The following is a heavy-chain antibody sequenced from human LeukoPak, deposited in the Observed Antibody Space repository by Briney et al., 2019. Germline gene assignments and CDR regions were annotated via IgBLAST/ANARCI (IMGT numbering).Heavy chain of an antibody. Sequence: GESLKICCKGSGYSFTNYWVAWVRQMPGKGLEWMGIIYPGDSDIKYSPSFEGQVTISADKSISTAYLQWSSLKASDTAMYYCARLAAGLGYCTTTSCSNFDYWGQGTLVTVSS. CDR3: ARLAAGLGYCTTTSCSNFDY. J-gene: IGHJ4*02. CDR1: GYSFTNYW. D-gene: IGHD2-2*01. CDR2: IYPGDSDI. V-gene: IGHV5-51*01.